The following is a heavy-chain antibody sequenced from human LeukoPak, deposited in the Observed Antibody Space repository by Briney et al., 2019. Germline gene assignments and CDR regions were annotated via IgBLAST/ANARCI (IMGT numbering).Heavy chain of an antibody. D-gene: IGHD1-26*01. CDR3: ARDSRRELLHAFDI. Sequence: ASVKVSCKASGYTFTSYGISWVRQAPGQGLEWMGWISAYNGNTNYAQKLQGRVTMTTDTSTSTAYMELRSLRSEDTAVYYCARDSRRELLHAFDIWGQGTMVTVSS. V-gene: IGHV1-18*01. CDR2: ISAYNGNT. J-gene: IGHJ3*02. CDR1: GYTFTSYG.